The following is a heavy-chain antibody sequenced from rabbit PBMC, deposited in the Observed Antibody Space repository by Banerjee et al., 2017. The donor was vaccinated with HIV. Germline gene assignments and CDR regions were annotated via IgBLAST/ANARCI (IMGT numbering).Heavy chain of an antibody. J-gene: IGHJ4*01. Sequence: QSLEESGGDLVKPGASLTLTCKASGVDFSSIYWICWVRQAPGKGLEWIGCINSGSGGAYYASWAKGRFSISRSTSLNTVDLKMTSLTAADTATYFCARESTGSVYYNLWGQGTLVTVS. CDR2: INSGSGGA. CDR1: GVDFSSIYW. CDR3: ARESTGSVYYNL. D-gene: IGHD8-1*01. V-gene: IGHV1S43*01.